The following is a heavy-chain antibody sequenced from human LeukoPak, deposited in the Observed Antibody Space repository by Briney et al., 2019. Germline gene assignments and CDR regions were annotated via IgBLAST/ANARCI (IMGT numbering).Heavy chain of an antibody. CDR2: ITSSSGYI. D-gene: IGHD1-26*01. CDR3: ARIEGSYSYFDY. CDR1: GFTFSSYA. Sequence: TGGSLRLSCAASGFTFSSYAMNWVRQAPGKGLEWVSSITSSSGYIYYADSVKGRFTISRDNAKNSLYLQMNSLSAEDTAVYYCARIEGSYSYFDYWGQGTLVTVSS. J-gene: IGHJ4*02. V-gene: IGHV3-21*01.